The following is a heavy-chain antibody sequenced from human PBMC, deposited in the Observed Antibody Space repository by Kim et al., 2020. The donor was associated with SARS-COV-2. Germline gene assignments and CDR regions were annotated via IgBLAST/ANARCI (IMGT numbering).Heavy chain of an antibody. V-gene: IGHV3-30*18. CDR3: AKDRAGYGMDV. CDR1: GFTFSSYG. CDR2: ISYDGSNK. D-gene: IGHD3-10*01. J-gene: IGHJ6*02. Sequence: GGSLRLSCAASGFTFSSYGMHWVRQAPGKGLEWVAVISYDGSNKYYADSVKGRFTISRDNSKNTLYLQMNSLRAEDTAVYYCAKDRAGYGMDVWGQGTTVTVSS.